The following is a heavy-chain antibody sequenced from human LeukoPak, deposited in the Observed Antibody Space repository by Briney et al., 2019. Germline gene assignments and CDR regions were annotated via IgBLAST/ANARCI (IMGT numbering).Heavy chain of an antibody. CDR3: ARETDSSGYYWGYFDY. D-gene: IGHD3-22*01. Sequence: ASVKVSCKASGYTFTGYYMHWVRQAPGQGLEWMGWINPNSGGTNYAQKFQGRVTMTRDTSISTAYMELSRLRSDDTAVYYCARETDSSGYYWGYFDYWGQGTLVTVSS. CDR2: INPNSGGT. V-gene: IGHV1-2*02. CDR1: GYTFTGYY. J-gene: IGHJ4*02.